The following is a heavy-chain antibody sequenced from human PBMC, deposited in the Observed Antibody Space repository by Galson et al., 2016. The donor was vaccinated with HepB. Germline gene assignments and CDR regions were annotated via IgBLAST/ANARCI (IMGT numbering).Heavy chain of an antibody. V-gene: IGHV3-9*01. J-gene: IGHJ4*02. CDR3: GKDRSGGGDEGVDN. Sequence: SLRLSCAAFGFTFDDYAMHWVRQAPGKGLEWVSLITWDTLDLAYAGSVKGRFTVSRDNAKNSLYLQMNSLRNEDTALYYCGKDRSGGGDEGVDNWGQGTLVTVSS. D-gene: IGHD2-21*02. CDR2: ITWDTLDL. CDR1: GFTFDDYA.